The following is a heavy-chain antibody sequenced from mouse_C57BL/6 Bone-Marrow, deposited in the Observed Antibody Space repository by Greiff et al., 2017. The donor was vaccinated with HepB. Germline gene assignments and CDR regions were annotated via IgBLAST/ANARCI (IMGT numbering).Heavy chain of an antibody. D-gene: IGHD1-1*01. CDR3: ARYYYGSSCWYFDV. J-gene: IGHJ1*03. CDR2: IRNKANGYTT. CDR1: GFTFTDYY. V-gene: IGHV7-3*01. Sequence: EVKLQESGGGLVQPGGSLSLSCAASGFTFTDYYMSWVRQPPGKALEWLGFIRNKANGYTTEYSASVKGRFTISRDNSQSILYLQMNALRAEDSATYYCARYYYGSSCWYFDVGGTGTTVTVSS.